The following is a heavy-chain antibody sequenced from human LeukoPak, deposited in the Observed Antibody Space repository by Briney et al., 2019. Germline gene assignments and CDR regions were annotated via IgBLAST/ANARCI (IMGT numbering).Heavy chain of an antibody. V-gene: IGHV3-21*01. CDR1: GFTFSSYS. CDR2: ISSSSDYR. D-gene: IGHD1-1*01. J-gene: IGHJ4*02. CDR3: ARVSGRLERQSDLDY. Sequence: GGSLRLSCAASGFTFSSYSINWVRQAPGKGLEWVSCISSSSDYRYYADSVKGRFTISRDNAKNSLYLQMNSLRAEDTAVYYCARVSGRLERQSDLDYWGQGTLVIVSS.